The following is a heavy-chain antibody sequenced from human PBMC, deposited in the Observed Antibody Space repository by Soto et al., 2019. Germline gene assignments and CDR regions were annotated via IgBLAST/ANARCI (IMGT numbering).Heavy chain of an antibody. J-gene: IGHJ4*02. Sequence: QVQLVQSGAEEKKPGASVKVSCKASGYTFISYAMHWVRQAPGQSLEWMGWINPGNGDTKYSQTLQGRVTLTRDTSASTAYMELNSLSSDDTAVYYCAAGGGGSRYWGQGTLVTVSS. CDR1: GYTFISYA. CDR3: AAGGGGSRY. CDR2: INPGNGDT. V-gene: IGHV1-3*05. D-gene: IGHD2-15*01.